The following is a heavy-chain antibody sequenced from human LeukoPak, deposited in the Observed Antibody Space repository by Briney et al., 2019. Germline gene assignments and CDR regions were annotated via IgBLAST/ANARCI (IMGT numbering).Heavy chain of an antibody. CDR1: GGSISSSSYC. V-gene: IGHV4-39*01. J-gene: IGHJ4*02. Sequence: SETLSLTCTVSGGSISSSSYCWGWIRQPPGKGLEWIGSIYYSGSTYYNPSLKSRVTISVDTSKNQFSLKLSSVTAANTAVYYCARLVRGYYDSSGYPDYWGQGTLVTVSS. CDR2: IYYSGST. D-gene: IGHD3-22*01. CDR3: ARLVRGYYDSSGYPDY.